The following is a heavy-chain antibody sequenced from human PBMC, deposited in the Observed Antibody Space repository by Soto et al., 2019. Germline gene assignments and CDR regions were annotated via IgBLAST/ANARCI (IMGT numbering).Heavy chain of an antibody. CDR1: GFTFRNYW. CDR2: ISDYGRI. V-gene: IGHV3-74*01. CDR3: ARGGVEPFDY. Sequence: EVQLVESGGGLVQSGGSLRLACAASGFTFRNYWMHWVRQAPGKGLVWVSCISDYGRINYADSVKGRFTISRDDAKSELYLQMNTLRAEDTAVYYCARGGVEPFDYWGQGALVTVSS. D-gene: IGHD3-3*01. J-gene: IGHJ4*02.